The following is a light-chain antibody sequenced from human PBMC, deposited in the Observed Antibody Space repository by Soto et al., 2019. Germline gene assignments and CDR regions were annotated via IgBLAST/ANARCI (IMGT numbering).Light chain of an antibody. V-gene: IGLV2-23*01. CDR1: SSDVGSYNL. J-gene: IGLJ7*01. Sequence: QSVLTQPASVSGSPGQSTTISCTGTSSDVGSYNLVSWYQQHPGKAPKLMIYEGSKRPSGVSNRFSGSKSGNTASLTISGLQAEDEADYYCCSYAGSSTVFGGGTQLTVL. CDR3: CSYAGSSTV. CDR2: EGS.